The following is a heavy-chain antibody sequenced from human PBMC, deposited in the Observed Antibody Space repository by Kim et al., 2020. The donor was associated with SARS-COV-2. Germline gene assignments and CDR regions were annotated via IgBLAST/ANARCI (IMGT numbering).Heavy chain of an antibody. CDR1: GGIFSSYA. Sequence: SVKVSCKASGGIFSSYAISWVRQAPGQGLEWMGRITPISGTPNYTQKFQGRVTITADESTSTAHMEMTRLTSEDTAVYYCAATPPYQYGSGSPKKWFDPWGQGTLVTVSS. V-gene: IGHV1-69*13. D-gene: IGHD3-10*01. CDR2: ITPISGTP. J-gene: IGHJ5*02. CDR3: AATPPYQYGSGSPKKWFDP.